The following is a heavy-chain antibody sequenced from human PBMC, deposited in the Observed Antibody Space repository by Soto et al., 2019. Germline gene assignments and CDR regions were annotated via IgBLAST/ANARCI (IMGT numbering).Heavy chain of an antibody. CDR1: GFTFSRYW. Sequence: EVQLVESGGGLVQPGGSLRLSCAVSGFTFSRYWMHWVRQAPGKGLLWVSRINTDGSATNYADSVEGRFTISRDNAKNTLYLQMNSLRGEDTAEYYCVRGTSNWYGIDYWGQGTLVTLSS. V-gene: IGHV3-74*01. CDR3: VRGTSNWYGIDY. D-gene: IGHD6-13*01. CDR2: INTDGSAT. J-gene: IGHJ4*02.